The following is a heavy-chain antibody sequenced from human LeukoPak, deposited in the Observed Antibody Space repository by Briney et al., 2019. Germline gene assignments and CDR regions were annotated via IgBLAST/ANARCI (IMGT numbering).Heavy chain of an antibody. D-gene: IGHD4-17*01. CDR2: ISYDGSNK. V-gene: IGHV3-30-3*01. CDR1: GFTFSSYA. J-gene: IGHJ4*02. Sequence: GGSLRLSCAASGFTFSSYAMHWVRQAPGKGLEWVAVISYDGSNKYYADSVKGRFTISRDSSKNTLYLQMNSLRAEDTAVYYCARDDYGDSAFDYWGQGTLVTVSS. CDR3: ARDDYGDSAFDY.